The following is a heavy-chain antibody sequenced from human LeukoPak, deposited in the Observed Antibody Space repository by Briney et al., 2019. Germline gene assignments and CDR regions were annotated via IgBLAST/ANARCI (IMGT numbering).Heavy chain of an antibody. CDR2: FYSGGRT. J-gene: IGHJ6*03. V-gene: IGHV3-53*01. CDR3: ARRTSTYYYDSSGYGPRGTRYYYYYMDV. CDR1: GVTVSSKY. D-gene: IGHD3-22*01. Sequence: VWSQGLSFATSGVTVSSKYMSWVRQAPRKGVHSVSVFYSGGRTCYADSVRGRFTISRDNSKNTLHLPMNRLRAEDTAVYYCARRTSTYYYDSSGYGPRGTRYYYYYMDVWGKGTTDTVSS.